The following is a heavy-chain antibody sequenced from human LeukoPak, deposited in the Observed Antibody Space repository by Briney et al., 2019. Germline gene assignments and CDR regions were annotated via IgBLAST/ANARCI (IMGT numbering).Heavy chain of an antibody. Sequence: PGGSLRLSCVVSGFTFRSYAMSWVRQGPGKGLEWVSAIGGSPGDTYYADSVKGRFTISRDNYKNTVYLQMNSLRAEDTGVYFCAKVGLGYGGYDSGGYAYGNWGQGTLVNVSS. CDR3: AKVGLGYGGYDSGGYAYGN. J-gene: IGHJ4*02. CDR2: IGGSPGDT. CDR1: GFTFRSYA. V-gene: IGHV3-23*01. D-gene: IGHD5-12*01.